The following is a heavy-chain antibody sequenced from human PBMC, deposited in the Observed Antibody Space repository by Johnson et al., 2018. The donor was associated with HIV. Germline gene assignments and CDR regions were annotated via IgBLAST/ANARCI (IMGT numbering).Heavy chain of an antibody. CDR1: GFTVSRNY. J-gene: IGHJ3*02. CDR3: AKVAYSSSYLDAFDI. CDR2: IYSDGVT. V-gene: IGHV3-53*01. Sequence: VQVVESGGGLIQPGGSLRLSCAASGFTVSRNYMNWVRQAPGEGLEWVSIIYSDGVTYYADSVKGRFTISRDNSKNTLYLQMNSLRAEDTAVYYCAKVAYSSSYLDAFDIWGQGTMVTVSS. D-gene: IGHD6-6*01.